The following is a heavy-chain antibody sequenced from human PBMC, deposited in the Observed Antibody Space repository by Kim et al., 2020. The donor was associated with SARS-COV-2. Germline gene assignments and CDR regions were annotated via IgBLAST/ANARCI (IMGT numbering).Heavy chain of an antibody. D-gene: IGHD6-6*01. CDR1: GGSISSYY. CDR3: ARYSSSQRFFDY. V-gene: IGHV4-59*01. J-gene: IGHJ4*02. Sequence: SETLSLTCTVSGGSISSYYWSWIRQPPGKGLEWIGYIYYSGSTNYNPSLKSRVTISVDTSKNQFSLKLSSVTAADTAVYYCARYSSSQRFFDYWGQGTLVTVSS. CDR2: IYYSGST.